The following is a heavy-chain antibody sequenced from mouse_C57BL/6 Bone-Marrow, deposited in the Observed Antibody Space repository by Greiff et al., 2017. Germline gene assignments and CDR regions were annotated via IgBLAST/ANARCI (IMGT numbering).Heavy chain of an antibody. CDR1: GYTFTSYW. CDR2: IDPSDSYT. Sequence: VQLQQPGAELVMPGASVKLSCKASGYTFTSYWMHWVKQRPGQGLEWIGEIDPSDSYTNYNQKFKGKSTLTVDKSSSTAYMQPSSLTSEDSAVYYCARSVVGAMDYWGQGTSVTVSS. J-gene: IGHJ4*01. V-gene: IGHV1-69*01. D-gene: IGHD1-1*01. CDR3: ARSVVGAMDY.